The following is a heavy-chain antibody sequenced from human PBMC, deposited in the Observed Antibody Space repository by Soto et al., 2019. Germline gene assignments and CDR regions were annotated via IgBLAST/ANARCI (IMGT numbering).Heavy chain of an antibody. V-gene: IGHV1-69*01. Sequence: QVQLVQSGAEVKKPGSSVKVSCKASGGTFSSYAISWVRQAPGQGLEWMGGIIPIFGTANYAQKFQGRVTITADESTSTGYMELSSLRSEDAAVYYCARDKMGIGAAGSIIPLSWFDPWGQGTLVTVSS. CDR1: GGTFSSYA. CDR2: IIPIFGTA. CDR3: ARDKMGIGAAGSIIPLSWFDP. D-gene: IGHD6-13*01. J-gene: IGHJ5*02.